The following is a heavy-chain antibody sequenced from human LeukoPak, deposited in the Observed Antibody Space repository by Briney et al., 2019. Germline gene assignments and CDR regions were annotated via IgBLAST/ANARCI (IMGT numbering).Heavy chain of an antibody. CDR1: GGSINYYY. D-gene: IGHD3-22*01. V-gene: IGHV4-59*01. CDR3: ARDSRYPDTSGYYYSHYYMDV. CDR2: IYSSGST. Sequence: SSETLSLTCTVSGGSINYYYWSWIRQPPGKGLEYIGYIYSSGSTNYNPSLKSRVTMSVETSKNQFSLKLSSVTAADTAVYYCARDSRYPDTSGYYYSHYYMDVWGKGTTVTVSS. J-gene: IGHJ6*03.